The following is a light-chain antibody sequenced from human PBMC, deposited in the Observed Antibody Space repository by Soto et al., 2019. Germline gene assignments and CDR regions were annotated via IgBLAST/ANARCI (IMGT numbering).Light chain of an antibody. CDR3: HQYGTAPLT. CDR1: QSVAANY. J-gene: IGKJ3*01. Sequence: EVVLTQSPGTLSSSPGERATLSCRASQSVAANYLAWYQQKRGQAPRLLIYGASSRATGIPDRFSGSASGTDFILTISRLEPEDFTVYYCHQYGTAPLTFGPGTKVDIK. CDR2: GAS. V-gene: IGKV3-20*01.